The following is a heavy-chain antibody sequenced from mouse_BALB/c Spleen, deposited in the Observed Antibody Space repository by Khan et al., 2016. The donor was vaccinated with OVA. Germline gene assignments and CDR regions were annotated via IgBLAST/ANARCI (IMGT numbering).Heavy chain of an antibody. CDR3: ARRCLRWYLDY. V-gene: IGHV1-7*01. Sequence: VQLQESGAELAKPGASVKMSCKASGYTFINYWILWVKQRPGQGLEWIGYINPSTGYTEYNQNFKDKSTLTADKSSSTAYMQLSSLTSEDSAVYYCARRCLRWYLDYGGQGTTLTVSA. J-gene: IGHJ2*01. CDR2: INPSTGYT. D-gene: IGHD1-1*01. CDR1: GYTFINYW.